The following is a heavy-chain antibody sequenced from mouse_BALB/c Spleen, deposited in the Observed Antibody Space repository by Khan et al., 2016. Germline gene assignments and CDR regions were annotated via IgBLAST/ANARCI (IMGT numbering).Heavy chain of an antibody. Sequence: EVQRQESGPGLVKPSHSLSLTCTVTGYSITSDYACNWIRQFPGNKLEWMGYIRNSGSITYNPSPKGRISIIRATSQTQFFLQLYCLTTEDTATYYCTRSPSATRYFDVWGAGTTVTVSS. V-gene: IGHV3-2*02. CDR1: GYSITSDYA. CDR2: IRNSGSI. CDR3: TRSPSATRYFDV. D-gene: IGHD1-2*01. J-gene: IGHJ1*01.